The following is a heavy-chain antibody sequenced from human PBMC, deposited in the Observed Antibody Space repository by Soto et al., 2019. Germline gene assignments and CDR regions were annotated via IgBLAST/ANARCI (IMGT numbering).Heavy chain of an antibody. Sequence: QVQLVESGGGVVQPGRSLRLSCAASGFTFSSYGMHWVRQAPGKGLEWVAVIWYDGSNKYYADSVKGRFTISRDNSKNTLYLQMNSLRAEDTAVYYCARDVSFPVAVLYYYDGMDVWGQGNTVTVSS. J-gene: IGHJ6*02. CDR2: IWYDGSNK. D-gene: IGHD6-19*01. CDR3: ARDVSFPVAVLYYYDGMDV. V-gene: IGHV3-33*01. CDR1: GFTFSSYG.